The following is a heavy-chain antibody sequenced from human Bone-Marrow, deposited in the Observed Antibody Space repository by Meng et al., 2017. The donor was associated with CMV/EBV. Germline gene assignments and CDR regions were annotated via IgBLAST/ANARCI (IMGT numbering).Heavy chain of an antibody. D-gene: IGHD1-1*01. CDR1: GFTFSNAW. CDR3: ATDTPPYWNLDC. V-gene: IGHV3-15*01. Sequence: GESLKISCAASGFTFSNAWMSWVRQAPGKGLEWVGHIKNKADGGTTDYATPVKGRFTISRDDSKTTLYLQMNSLRIEDTAVYYCATDTPPYWNLDCWGQGERVTVSS. CDR2: IKNKADGGTT. J-gene: IGHJ4*02.